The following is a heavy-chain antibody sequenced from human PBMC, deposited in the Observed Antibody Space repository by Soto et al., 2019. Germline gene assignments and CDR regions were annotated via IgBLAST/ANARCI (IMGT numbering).Heavy chain of an antibody. Sequence: QVQLVQSGPEVKKPGSSVKVSCKASGGGFTTYTVSWVRQAPGQGLEWMGRVIPIIDRANYARKFPGRATXTXDXXTSTAYLKLSGLTSEDTAVYFCARDAVGSTPSFDFWGQGTLVTVSS. CDR2: VIPIIDRA. D-gene: IGHD1-26*01. CDR1: GGGFTTYT. J-gene: IGHJ4*02. V-gene: IGHV1-69*08. CDR3: ARDAVGSTPSFDF.